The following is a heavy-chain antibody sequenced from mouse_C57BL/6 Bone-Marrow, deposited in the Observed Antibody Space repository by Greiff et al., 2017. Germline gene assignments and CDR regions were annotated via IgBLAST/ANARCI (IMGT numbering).Heavy chain of an antibody. CDR3: ARGRSWFAY. CDR2: IYPRSGNT. V-gene: IGHV1-81*01. CDR1: GYTFTSYG. Sequence: VKLMESGPELVKPGASVKMSCKASGYTFTSYGISWVKQRTGQGLEWIGEIYPRSGNTYYNEKFKGKATLTADKSSSTAYMELRSLTSEDSAVYFCARGRSWFAYWGQGTLVTVSA. J-gene: IGHJ3*01.